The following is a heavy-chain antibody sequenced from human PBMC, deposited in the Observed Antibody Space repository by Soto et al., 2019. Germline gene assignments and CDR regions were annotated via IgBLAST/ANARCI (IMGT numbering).Heavy chain of an antibody. CDR1: GGSISSYY. V-gene: IGHV4-59*08. Sequence: QVQLQESGPGLVKPSETLSLTCTVSGGSISSYYWSWIRQPPGKGLEWIGDIYYSGSTNYNPSLTRRVPISVATPEHRSSLKPRSGTAADTAGYSCARRYGGTFDSWGPGALVTVSS. CDR3: ARRYGGTFDS. D-gene: IGHD2-15*01. CDR2: IYYSGST. J-gene: IGHJ4*02.